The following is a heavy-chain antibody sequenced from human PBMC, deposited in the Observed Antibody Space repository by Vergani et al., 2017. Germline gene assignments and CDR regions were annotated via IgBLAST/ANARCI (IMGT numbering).Heavy chain of an antibody. D-gene: IGHD2-2*01. CDR2: INPNSGGT. V-gene: IGHV1-2*02. Sequence: QVQLVQSGAEVKKPGASVKVSCKASGYTFTGYYMHWVRQAPGQGLEWMGWINPNSGGTNYAQKFQGRVTMTRDTSISTAYMELSRLRSDDTAVYYCARDGPGPNCSSTSCRYYYYYYMDVWGKGTTVTVSS. CDR3: ARDGPGPNCSSTSCRYYYYYYMDV. J-gene: IGHJ6*03. CDR1: GYTFTGYY.